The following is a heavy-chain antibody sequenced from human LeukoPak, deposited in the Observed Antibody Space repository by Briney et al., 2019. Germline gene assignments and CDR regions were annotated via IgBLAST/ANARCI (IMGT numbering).Heavy chain of an antibody. Sequence: GGSLRLSCAASGFTFGSYGMHWVRQAPGKGLEWVAFIRYDGSNKYYADSVKGRFTISRDDSKNTLYLQMNILRAEDTAVYYCAREGYDSSGFYGMDVWGQGTTVTVSS. CDR3: AREGYDSSGFYGMDV. CDR2: IRYDGSNK. CDR1: GFTFGSYG. J-gene: IGHJ6*02. V-gene: IGHV3-30*02. D-gene: IGHD3-22*01.